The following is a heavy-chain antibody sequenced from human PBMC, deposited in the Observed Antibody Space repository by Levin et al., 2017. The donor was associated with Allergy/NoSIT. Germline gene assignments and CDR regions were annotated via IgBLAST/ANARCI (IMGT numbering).Heavy chain of an antibody. CDR3: ARDSVFGAMGYLDY. Sequence: GESLKISCAASGFTVINNYMTWVRQAPGKGLQWVSVIYSGGGTTYYADSVKGRFTISRDNSKNTLYLQMSSLRVEDTAVYYCARDSVFGAMGYLDYWGQGTLVTVSS. D-gene: IGHD5-18*01. CDR2: IYSGGGTT. V-gene: IGHV3-66*02. J-gene: IGHJ4*02. CDR1: GFTVINNY.